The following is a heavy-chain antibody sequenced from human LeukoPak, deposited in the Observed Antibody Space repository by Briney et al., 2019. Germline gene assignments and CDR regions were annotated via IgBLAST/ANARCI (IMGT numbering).Heavy chain of an antibody. D-gene: IGHD2-15*01. CDR3: ARLGWWDS. J-gene: IGHJ4*02. CDR1: GDSVSNDMYY. V-gene: IGHV4-39*01. Sequence: SETLSLTCTVSGDSVSNDMYYWGWIRQPPGKGLEWVGSIYYSGSTYYNPSLTSRVTISVDTSKNQFSLKLSSVTAADTAVYYCARLGWWDSWGQGTLVTVSS. CDR2: IYYSGST.